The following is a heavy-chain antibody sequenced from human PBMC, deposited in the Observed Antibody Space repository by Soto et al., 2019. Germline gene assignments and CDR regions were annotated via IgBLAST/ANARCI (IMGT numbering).Heavy chain of an antibody. V-gene: IGHV3-30*04. CDR2: ISYDGRGK. CDR3: ARAGLYGSGSYKAFDT. Sequence: QVQVVESGGGVVQPGMSLRLSCAASEFTLSIYAMHWVRQAPGKGLEWVAVISYDGRGKYYADSVKGRFTISRDTSMKALYLQMNSLRADDTAAYYCARAGLYGSGSYKAFDTWGQGAMVTVSS. CDR1: EFTLSIYA. D-gene: IGHD3-10*01. J-gene: IGHJ3*02.